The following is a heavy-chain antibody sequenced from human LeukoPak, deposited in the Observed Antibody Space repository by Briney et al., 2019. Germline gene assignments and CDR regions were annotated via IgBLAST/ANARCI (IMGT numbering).Heavy chain of an antibody. CDR2: VSGSGGGT. CDR1: AFTFSSYA. Sequence: PGESLRLSCEASAFTFSSYAMSWVRQAPGKGLEWVSGVSGSGGGTYYTDSVKGRFTISRDNSKNTLFLQMSSLRVEDTAVYYCANLRGRGAYACSGASCYSYWGQGTLVTVSP. D-gene: IGHD2-15*01. CDR3: ANLRGRGAYACSGASCYSY. J-gene: IGHJ4*02. V-gene: IGHV3-23*01.